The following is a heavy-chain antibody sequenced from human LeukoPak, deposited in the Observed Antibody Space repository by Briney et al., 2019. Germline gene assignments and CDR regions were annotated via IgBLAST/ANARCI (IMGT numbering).Heavy chain of an antibody. CDR1: GFTFSGSA. CDR3: AKIGVYSASPDF. J-gene: IGHJ4*02. D-gene: IGHD5-12*01. Sequence: GGSLRLSCAASGFTFSGSAMHWVRQGPGKGLEWVSLITGAGSDTYYADSMKGRFTVSRDNSKNTLYLQMNSLRTEDTAVYYCAKIGVYSASPDFWGQGTLVTVSS. V-gene: IGHV3-23*01. CDR2: ITGAGSDT.